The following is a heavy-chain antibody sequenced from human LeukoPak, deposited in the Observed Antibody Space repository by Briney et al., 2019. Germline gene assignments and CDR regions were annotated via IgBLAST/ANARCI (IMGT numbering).Heavy chain of an antibody. J-gene: IGHJ5*02. V-gene: IGHV3-48*01. CDR1: GFTFSTYS. Sequence: GRSLRLSCAASGFTFSTYSMNWVRQAPGKGLEWVSYISSSSSTIYYADSVKGRFTISRDNAKNSLYLQMDSLRAEDTAVYYCARVVGIAAAGPGGFDPWGQGILVTVSS. CDR2: ISSSSSTI. CDR3: ARVVGIAAAGPGGFDP. D-gene: IGHD6-13*01.